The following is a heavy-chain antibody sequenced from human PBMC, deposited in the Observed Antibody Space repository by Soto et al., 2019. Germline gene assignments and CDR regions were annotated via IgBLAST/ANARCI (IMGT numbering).Heavy chain of an antibody. J-gene: IGHJ3*02. D-gene: IGHD1-7*01. CDR1: GFTFSSYA. CDR2: ISGSGGST. CDR3: AKGGRTGTPQPWAFDI. V-gene: IGHV3-23*01. Sequence: GGSLRLSCAASGFTFSSYAMSWVRQAPGKGLEWVSAISGSGGSTYYADSVKGRFTISRDNSKNTLYLQMNSLRAEDTAVYYCAKGGRTGTPQPWAFDIWGQGTMVTVSS.